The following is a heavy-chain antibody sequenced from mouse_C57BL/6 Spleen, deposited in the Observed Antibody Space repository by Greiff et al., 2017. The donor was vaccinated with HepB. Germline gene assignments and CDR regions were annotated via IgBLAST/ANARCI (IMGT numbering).Heavy chain of an antibody. CDR1: GFTFSSYA. Sequence: EVNLVESGEGLVKPGGSLKLSCAASGFTFSSYAMSWVRQTPEKRLEWVAYISSGGDYIYYADTVKGRFTISRDNARNTLYLQMSSLKSEDTAMYYCTRVGDYYGSSYGFAYWGQGTLVTVSA. CDR3: TRVGDYYGSSYGFAY. D-gene: IGHD1-1*01. CDR2: ISSGGDYI. V-gene: IGHV5-9-1*02. J-gene: IGHJ3*01.